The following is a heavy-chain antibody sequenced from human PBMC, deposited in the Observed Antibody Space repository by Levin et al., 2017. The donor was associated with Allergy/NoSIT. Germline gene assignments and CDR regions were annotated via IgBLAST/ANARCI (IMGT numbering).Heavy chain of an antibody. D-gene: IGHD6-13*01. J-gene: IGHJ4*02. CDR1: GFTFSSYS. CDR2: ISSSSSTI. CDR3: ARDKTGIAAAGSFDY. V-gene: IGHV3-48*02. Sequence: GGSLRLSCAASGFTFSSYSMNWVRQAPGKGLEWVSYISSSSSTIYYADSVKGRFTISRDNAKNSLYLQMNSLRDEDTAVYYCARDKTGIAAAGSFDYWGQGTLVTVSS.